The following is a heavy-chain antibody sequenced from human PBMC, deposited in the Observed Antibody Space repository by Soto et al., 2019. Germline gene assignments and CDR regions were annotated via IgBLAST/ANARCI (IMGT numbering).Heavy chain of an antibody. CDR3: ARLACSSTSCYTPGVYYYYGMDV. J-gene: IGHJ6*02. CDR1: GYSFTSYW. D-gene: IGHD2-2*02. CDR2: IDPSDSYT. Sequence: GESLKISCKGSGYSFTSYWISWVRQMPGKGLEWMGRIDPSDSYTNYSPSFQGHVTISADKSISTAYLQWSSLKASDTGMYYCARLACSSTSCYTPGVYYYYGMDVWGQGTTVTVSS. V-gene: IGHV5-10-1*01.